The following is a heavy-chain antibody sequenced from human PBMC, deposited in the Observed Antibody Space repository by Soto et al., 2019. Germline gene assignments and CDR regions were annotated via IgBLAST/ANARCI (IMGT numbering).Heavy chain of an antibody. CDR3: AKDMSASGGSGSYYNG. Sequence: PGGSLTLSCAAPGFTFDDYAMHWVRQAPGKGLGWVAGISWNSGSIGYADSVKGRFTISRDNAKNSLYLQMNSQRAEDTALYYCAKDMSASGGSGSYYNGWGQGALVTVSS. V-gene: IGHV3-9*01. CDR2: ISWNSGSI. D-gene: IGHD3-10*01. J-gene: IGHJ4*02. CDR1: GFTFDDYA.